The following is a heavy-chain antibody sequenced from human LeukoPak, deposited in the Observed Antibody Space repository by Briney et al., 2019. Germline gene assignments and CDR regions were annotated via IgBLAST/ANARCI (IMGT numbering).Heavy chain of an antibody. J-gene: IGHJ6*03. Sequence: PSETLSLTCTVSGGSISSYYWSWIRQPPGKGLEWIGYIYYSGSTNYNPSLKSRVTISVDTSKNQFSLKLSSVTAADTAVYYCARVGAVAGISYYYYYMDVWGKGTTVTVSS. V-gene: IGHV4-59*12. D-gene: IGHD6-19*01. CDR1: GGSISSYY. CDR3: ARVGAVAGISYYYYYMDV. CDR2: IYYSGST.